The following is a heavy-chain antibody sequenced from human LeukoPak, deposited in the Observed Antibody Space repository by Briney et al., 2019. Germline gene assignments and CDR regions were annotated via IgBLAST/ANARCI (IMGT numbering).Heavy chain of an antibody. Sequence: GGSLRLSCAASGFTFSSYAMSWVRQAPGKGLEWVSAISGSGGSTYYADSVKGRFTISRDNSKNTLYLQMNSLRAEDTAVYYCAKGGAYYYDSSGYYYWGQGTLVTVSS. CDR2: ISGSGGST. CDR1: GFTFSSYA. J-gene: IGHJ4*02. V-gene: IGHV3-23*01. CDR3: AKGGAYYYDSSGYYY. D-gene: IGHD3-22*01.